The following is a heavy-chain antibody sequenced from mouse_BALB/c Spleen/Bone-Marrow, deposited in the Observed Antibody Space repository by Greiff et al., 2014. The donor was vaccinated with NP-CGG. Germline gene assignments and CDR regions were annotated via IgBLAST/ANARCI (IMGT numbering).Heavy chain of an antibody. Sequence: VHVKQSGPELVKPGASVKISCKASGYTFTDYNMHWVKQSHGKSLEWIGYIYPYNGGTGYNQKFKSKATLTVDISSSTAYMELRSLTSEDSAVYYCATRFITTAGYWGQGTTLTVSS. CDR2: IYPYNGGT. J-gene: IGHJ2*01. CDR1: GYTFTDYN. D-gene: IGHD1-2*01. V-gene: IGHV1S29*02. CDR3: ATRFITTAGY.